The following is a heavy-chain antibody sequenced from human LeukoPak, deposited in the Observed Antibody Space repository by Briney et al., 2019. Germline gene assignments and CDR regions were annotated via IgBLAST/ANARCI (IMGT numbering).Heavy chain of an antibody. Sequence: GGSLRLSCAASGFTFGSYGMSWVRQAPGKGLEWVSFITPNADRTSYADSVEGRFTISRDNPRNTLYMQMNSLRDEDTALYYCAIMHGYFDGSGYWVQWGQGTLVTVSS. D-gene: IGHD3-22*01. CDR2: ITPNADRT. J-gene: IGHJ1*01. CDR1: GFTFGSYG. V-gene: IGHV3-23*01. CDR3: AIMHGYFDGSGYWVQ.